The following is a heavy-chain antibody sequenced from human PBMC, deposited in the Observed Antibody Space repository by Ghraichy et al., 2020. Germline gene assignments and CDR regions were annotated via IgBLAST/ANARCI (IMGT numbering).Heavy chain of an antibody. Sequence: ASVKVSCKASGYTFTSYGISWVRQAPGQGLEWMGWIGGYNGNTDYAQKFQGRVTMTTDTSTSTAYMELRSLRSDDTAVYYCARGTGADSYPGLGFDYWGQGTLVTVSS. CDR2: IGGYNGNT. CDR1: GYTFTSYG. J-gene: IGHJ4*02. D-gene: IGHD1-1*01. CDR3: ARGTGADSYPGLGFDY. V-gene: IGHV1-18*04.